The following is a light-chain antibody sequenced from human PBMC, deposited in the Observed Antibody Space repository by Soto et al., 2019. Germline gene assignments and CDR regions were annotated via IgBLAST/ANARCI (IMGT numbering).Light chain of an antibody. CDR3: QQRSNWPPWT. Sequence: ELVLTQSPATLSLSPGERATLSCRSSQSVSSYLAWYQQKPGQAPRLLIYDASNRATGIPARFSGSGSGTDFTLTISSLEPEDLAVYYCQQRSNWPPWTVGQGTKVDIK. V-gene: IGKV3-11*01. CDR1: QSVSSY. J-gene: IGKJ1*01. CDR2: DAS.